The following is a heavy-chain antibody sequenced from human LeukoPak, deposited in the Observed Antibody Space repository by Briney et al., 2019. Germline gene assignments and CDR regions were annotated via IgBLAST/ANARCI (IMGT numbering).Heavy chain of an antibody. Sequence: GGSLRLSCAASGFTFDDYAMHWVRQAPGKGLEWVSGISWNSGSIGYADSVKGRFTISRDNAKNSLYLQMNSLRAEDMALYYCAKDRGTSDTEPCFDYWGQGTLVTVSS. D-gene: IGHD1-1*01. V-gene: IGHV3-9*03. CDR1: GFTFDDYA. CDR2: ISWNSGSI. J-gene: IGHJ4*02. CDR3: AKDRGTSDTEPCFDY.